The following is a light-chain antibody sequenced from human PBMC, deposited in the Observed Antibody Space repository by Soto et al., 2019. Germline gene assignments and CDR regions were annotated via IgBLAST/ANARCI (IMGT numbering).Light chain of an antibody. CDR1: QGISTW. CDR3: QQGSRFPWT. V-gene: IGKV1-12*01. J-gene: IGKJ1*01. CDR2: AAS. Sequence: DIQMTQSPSSVSASVGDRVTITCRASQGISTWLAWYQQKPGKAPKLLIYAASSLQSGGPSRFSGSGSGTDFNLTISSLQPEDFAAYSCQQGSRFPWTFGQVTNVEIQ.